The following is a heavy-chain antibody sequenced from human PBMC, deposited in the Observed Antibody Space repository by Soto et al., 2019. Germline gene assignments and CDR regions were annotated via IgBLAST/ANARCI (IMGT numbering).Heavy chain of an antibody. CDR2: TYYRSKRYN. V-gene: IGHV6-1*01. CDR3: ARLIGNNCLDS. CDR1: GDSVSTNRAT. D-gene: IGHD2-8*01. Sequence: SQTLSLTCAISGDSVSTNRATCDWIRQSPSRGLEWLGRTYYRSKRYNDYAVAVEGRTTIKPDTSTNQVYLKLNTVTPDAAALCYCARLIGNNCLDSWGQGTLVTVSS. J-gene: IGHJ5*01.